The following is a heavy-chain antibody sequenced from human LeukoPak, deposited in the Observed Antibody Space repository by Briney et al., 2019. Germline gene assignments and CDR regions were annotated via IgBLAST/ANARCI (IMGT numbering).Heavy chain of an antibody. V-gene: IGHV3-23*01. J-gene: IGHJ5*02. CDR2: ISGSGGSK. Sequence: GGSLRLSCAASGSTFSSYAMSWVRQASGTGLAWVCAISGSGGSKYYADSVKGRFTISRDNSKNTLYLQMNSLRAEDTAVYYCAKQLHQLLNNWFDPWGQGTLVTVSS. CDR1: GSTFSSYA. CDR3: AKQLHQLLNNWFDP. D-gene: IGHD2-2*01.